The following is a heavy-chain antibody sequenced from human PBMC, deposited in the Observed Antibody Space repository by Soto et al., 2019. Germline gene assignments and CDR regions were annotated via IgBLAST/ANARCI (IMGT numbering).Heavy chain of an antibody. CDR1: GYPVTAYY. CDR3: ARGGGVGVAGSAAFDM. J-gene: IGHJ3*02. CDR2: INPATGAA. V-gene: IGHV1-2*02. Sequence: QLHLVQSGAVVKKPGASVTVSCSASGYPVTAYYMHWLRQAPGRGLEWMGGINPATGAAKYTQTLQGRVTMTRDTSTSTVFMELSGLTSEDTAVFYCARGGGVGVAGSAAFDMWGQGTLVTVSS. D-gene: IGHD3-3*01.